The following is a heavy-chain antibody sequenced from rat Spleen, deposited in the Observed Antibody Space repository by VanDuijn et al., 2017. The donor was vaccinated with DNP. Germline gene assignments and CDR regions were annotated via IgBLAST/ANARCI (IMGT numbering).Heavy chain of an antibody. J-gene: IGHJ4*01. CDR1: GFTFSDYY. V-gene: IGHV5-25*01. D-gene: IGHD1-1*01. CDR2: MSPTTRSS. Sequence: EVQLLESGGGLVQPGRSLKLSCAASGFTFSDYYMAWVRQAPKKGLKWVACMSPTTRSSYYRDSVRGRFTISRDNAKRTLYLQRDSLRSEDKATYYCARQGYYSGGEAMDAWGQGTSVTVSS. CDR3: ARQGYYSGGEAMDA.